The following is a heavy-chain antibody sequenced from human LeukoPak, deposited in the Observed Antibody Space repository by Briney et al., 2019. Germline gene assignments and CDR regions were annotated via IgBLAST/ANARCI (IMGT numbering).Heavy chain of an antibody. D-gene: IGHD1-26*01. J-gene: IGHJ4*02. CDR2: INHSGST. CDR3: ARWGSGSYPGDY. CDR1: GGSFSGYY. Sequence: SETLSLTCAVYGGSFSGYYWSWIRQPPGKGLEWIGEINHSGSTNYNPSLKSRVTISVDTSKNQFSLKLSSVTAADTAVYYCARWGSGSYPGDYWGQGTLVTVSS. V-gene: IGHV4-34*01.